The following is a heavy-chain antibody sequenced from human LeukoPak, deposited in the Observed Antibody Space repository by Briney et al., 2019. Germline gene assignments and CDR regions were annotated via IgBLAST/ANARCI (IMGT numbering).Heavy chain of an antibody. D-gene: IGHD5-18*01. CDR2: IHYSGGST. Sequence: GGSLRLSCAASGFTFSNYAMSWVRQAPGKGLEWVSSIHYSGGSTYYGDSVKGRFSISRDNSKNTLYLQMNSLRDEDTAVYYCTRDGLHTAHFDYWGQGTLVTVSS. CDR3: TRDGLHTAHFDY. V-gene: IGHV3-23*01. CDR1: GFTFSNYA. J-gene: IGHJ4*02.